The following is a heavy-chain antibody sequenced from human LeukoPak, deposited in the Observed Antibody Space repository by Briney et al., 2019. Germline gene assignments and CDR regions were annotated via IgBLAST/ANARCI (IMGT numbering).Heavy chain of an antibody. CDR2: IYPGESDT. Sequence: GESLKISCKDSGYSFTSYWIGWVRQMPGKGLEWMGIIYPGESDTRYSPSFQGQVTISADKSINTAYLQWSSLKASDTAIYYCARRGEAMDPFDYWGQGTLVTVFS. J-gene: IGHJ4*02. D-gene: IGHD5-18*01. CDR3: ARRGEAMDPFDY. CDR1: GYSFTSYW. V-gene: IGHV5-51*01.